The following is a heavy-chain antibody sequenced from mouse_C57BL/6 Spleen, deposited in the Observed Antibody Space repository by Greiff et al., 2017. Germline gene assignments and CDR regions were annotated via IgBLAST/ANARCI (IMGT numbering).Heavy chain of an antibody. CDR3: ARDVCYGSYGFAY. V-gene: IGHV3-6*01. CDR1: GYSITSCYY. J-gene: IGHJ3*01. Sequence: DVKLQESGPGLVKPSPSLSLTCSVTGYSITSCYYWNWIRQFPGNKLEWMGYISYDGSNNYNPSLKNRISITRDTSTNQFYLKLNSVTTEDTATYYCARDVCYGSYGFAYWGQGTLVTVSA. CDR2: ISYDGSN. D-gene: IGHD2-1*01.